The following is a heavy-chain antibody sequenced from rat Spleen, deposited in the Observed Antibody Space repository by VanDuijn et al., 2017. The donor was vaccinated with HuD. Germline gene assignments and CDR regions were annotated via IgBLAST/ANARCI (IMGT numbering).Heavy chain of an antibody. D-gene: IGHD5-1*01. J-gene: IGHJ2*01. Sequence: EVKLVESGGGLVQPGRSLKLSCAAAGFNFNDYWMGWVRQAPGKGLEWIGEINKDGSTINYNPSLKDKFTISRDNAQDTLYLQMSKLGSEDTAIYYCARSSNWALDYWGQGVMVTVSS. CDR1: GFNFNDYW. CDR2: INKDGSTI. V-gene: IGHV4-2*01. CDR3: ARSSNWALDY.